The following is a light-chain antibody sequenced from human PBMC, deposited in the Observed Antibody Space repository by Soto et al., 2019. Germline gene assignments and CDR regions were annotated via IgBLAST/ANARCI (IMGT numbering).Light chain of an antibody. CDR3: QQYGSSPMT. CDR2: GAS. CDR1: QSVSSNY. Sequence: EIVLTQSPGTLSLSPGERATLSCRASQSVSSNYLAWYQQRPGQGPRLLVSGASTRATGIPDRFSGSGSGTDLTITISRLEPEDFEVYDCQQYGSSPMTFGQGTKVDI. V-gene: IGKV3-20*01. J-gene: IGKJ1*01.